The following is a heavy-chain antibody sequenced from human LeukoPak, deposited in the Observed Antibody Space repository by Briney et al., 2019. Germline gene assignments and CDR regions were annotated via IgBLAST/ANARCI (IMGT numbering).Heavy chain of an antibody. J-gene: IGHJ3*02. D-gene: IGHD4-17*01. CDR2: ISSNGGST. V-gene: IGHV3-64*01. CDR3: ARSNYGDRDDAFDI. Sequence: GGSLRLSCAASGFTVSSYAMHWVRQAPGKGLEYVSAISSNGGSTYYANSVKGRFTISRDNSKNTLSLQMNSLRAVDTAVYYCARSNYGDRDDAFDIWGQGTMVTVSS. CDR1: GFTVSSYA.